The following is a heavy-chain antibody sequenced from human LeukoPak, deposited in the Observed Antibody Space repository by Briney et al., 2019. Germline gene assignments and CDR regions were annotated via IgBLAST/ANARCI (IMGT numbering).Heavy chain of an antibody. CDR2: IIPILGIA. V-gene: IGHV1-69*04. CDR3: ARAPQEGRFEYYSDY. Sequence: SVKVSCKASGYTFTGYYMHWVRQAPGQGLEWMGRIIPILGIANYAQKFQGRVTITVDKSTSTAYMELSSLRSEDTAVYYCARAPQEGRFEYYSDYWGQGTLVTVSS. CDR1: GYTFTGYY. J-gene: IGHJ4*02. D-gene: IGHD3-10*01.